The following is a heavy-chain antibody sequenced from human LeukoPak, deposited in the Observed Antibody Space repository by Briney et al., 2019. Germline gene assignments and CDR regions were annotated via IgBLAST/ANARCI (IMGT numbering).Heavy chain of an antibody. CDR1: GSTFSSYA. CDR2: ISGGGGST. V-gene: IGHV3-23*01. CDR3: AKGGYCSSTSCYVGWFDP. Sequence: GGSLRLSCAASGSTFSSYAMSWVRQAPGKGLEWVSVISGGGGSTYHADSVKGRFTISRDNSKNTLFLQMNSLRAEDTAVYYCAKGGYCSSTSCYVGWFDPWGQGTLVTVSS. J-gene: IGHJ5*02. D-gene: IGHD2-2*01.